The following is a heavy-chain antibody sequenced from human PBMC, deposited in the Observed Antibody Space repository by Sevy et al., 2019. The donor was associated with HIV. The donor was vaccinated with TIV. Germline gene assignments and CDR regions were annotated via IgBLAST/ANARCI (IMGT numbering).Heavy chain of an antibody. CDR3: AKGGYGDYVGGAFDI. CDR2: ISYDGSNK. D-gene: IGHD4-17*01. J-gene: IGHJ3*02. V-gene: IGHV3-30*18. Sequence: GGSLRLSCAASGFTFSSYGMHWVRQAPGKGLEWVAVISYDGSNKYYADSVKGRFTISRDNSKNTLYLQMNSLRAEDTAVYSCAKGGYGDYVGGAFDIWGQGTMVTVSS. CDR1: GFTFSSYG.